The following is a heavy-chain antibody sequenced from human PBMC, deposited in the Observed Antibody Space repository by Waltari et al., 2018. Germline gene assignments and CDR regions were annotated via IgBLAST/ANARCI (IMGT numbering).Heavy chain of an antibody. CDR1: GFTFSSYG. Sequence: QVQLVESGGGVVQPGGSLRLSCAASGFTFSSYGIHWVRQAPGKGGGGVEVIRYDGSNKDDADSVKGRFTISRDNAKNSLYLQMNSLRAEDTAVYYCARAESQPRYYMDVWGKGTTVTVSS. V-gene: IGHV3-33*01. CDR3: ARAESQPRYYMDV. J-gene: IGHJ6*03. CDR2: IRYDGSNK. D-gene: IGHD3-10*01.